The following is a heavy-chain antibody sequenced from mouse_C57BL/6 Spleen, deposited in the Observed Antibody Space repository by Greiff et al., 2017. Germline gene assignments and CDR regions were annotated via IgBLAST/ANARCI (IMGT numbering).Heavy chain of an antibody. Sequence: EVQLQQSGPELVKPGASVKISCKASGYTFTDYYLNWVKQSHGKSLEWIGDINPNNGGTSYNQKFKVKATLTVDKSSSTAYMELRSLTSEDSAVYYCARKLRRGGYAMDYWGQGTSVTVSS. J-gene: IGHJ4*01. V-gene: IGHV1-26*01. CDR1: GYTFTDYY. CDR2: INPNNGGT. D-gene: IGHD2-4*01. CDR3: ARKLRRGGYAMDY.